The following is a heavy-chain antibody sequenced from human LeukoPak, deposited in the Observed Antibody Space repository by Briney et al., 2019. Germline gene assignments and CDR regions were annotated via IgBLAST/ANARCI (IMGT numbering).Heavy chain of an antibody. CDR1: GFTFSTYA. J-gene: IGHJ3*02. D-gene: IGHD4-17*01. CDR2: ITAGSDTA. Sequence: GGSLRLSCIASGFTFSTYAMTWVRQTPGKGLEWVSAITAGSDTAQYADSVKGRFTISRDDSQHTLFLQMNSLRAEDTAVYYCARDPNGNYIGAFDMWGPGTMVTVSS. CDR3: ARDPNGNYIGAFDM. V-gene: IGHV3-23*01.